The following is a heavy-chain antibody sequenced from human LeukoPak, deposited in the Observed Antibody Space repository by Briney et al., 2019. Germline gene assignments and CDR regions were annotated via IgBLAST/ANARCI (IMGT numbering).Heavy chain of an antibody. D-gene: IGHD2-8*01. J-gene: IGHJ4*02. CDR3: AKDTGFVLMVYAITYFDY. Sequence: GRSLRLSCAASGFTLDDYAMHWVRQAPGKGLEWVSGISWNSGSIGYADSVKGRFTISRDNAKNSLYLQMNSLRAEDTALYYCAKDTGFVLMVYAITYFDYWGQGTLVTVSS. V-gene: IGHV3-9*01. CDR2: ISWNSGSI. CDR1: GFTLDDYA.